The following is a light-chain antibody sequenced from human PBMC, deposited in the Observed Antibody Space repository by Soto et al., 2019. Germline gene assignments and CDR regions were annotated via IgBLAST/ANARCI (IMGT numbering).Light chain of an antibody. CDR1: SSDVGGYNY. V-gene: IGLV2-8*01. CDR2: EVS. J-gene: IGLJ1*01. Sequence: QSALTQPPSASGSPGQSVTISCTGTSSDVGGYNYVSWYQQHPGKAPKLMIYEVSKRPSGVPDRFSGSKSGNTAYLTVSGLQAEVEADYYCSSYAGSNNLGVFGTGTKVTVL. CDR3: SSYAGSNNLGV.